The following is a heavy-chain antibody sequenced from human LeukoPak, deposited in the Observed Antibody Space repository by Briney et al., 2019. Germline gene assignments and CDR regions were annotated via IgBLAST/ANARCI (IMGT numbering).Heavy chain of an antibody. V-gene: IGHV4-39*07. CDR1: GGSIGSSSYY. J-gene: IGHJ3*01. CDR2: IYYSGST. CDR3: AKWTEGGAFDS. D-gene: IGHD1-26*01. Sequence: PSETLSLTCTVSGGSIGSSSYYWGWIRQPPGKGLEWIGSIYYSGSTYYNPSLKSRVTISVDTSKNQFSLKLSSVTAADTAVYYCAKWTEGGAFDSWGQGTMLIVSS.